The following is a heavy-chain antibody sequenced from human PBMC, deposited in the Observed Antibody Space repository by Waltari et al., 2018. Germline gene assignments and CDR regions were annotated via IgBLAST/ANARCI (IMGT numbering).Heavy chain of an antibody. J-gene: IGHJ3*02. CDR1: GGSISSSSYY. D-gene: IGHD3-10*01. CDR3: ARDNGSGRYGGGAFDI. Sequence: QLQLQESGPGLVKPSETLSLTCTVSGGSISSSSYYWGWIRQPPGKGLEWIGSIYYSGSTYFNPALKSRFTISVDTSKNQFSLKLSLVTAADTAVYYCARDNGSGRYGGGAFDIWGQGTMVTVSS. V-gene: IGHV4-39*07. CDR2: IYYSGST.